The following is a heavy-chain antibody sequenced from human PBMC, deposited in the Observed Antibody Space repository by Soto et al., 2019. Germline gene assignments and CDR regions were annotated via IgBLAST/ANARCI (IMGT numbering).Heavy chain of an antibody. J-gene: IGHJ6*02. D-gene: IGHD6-19*01. V-gene: IGHV1-69*13. CDR2: IIPIFGTA. CDR3: ARGIIAVASNYYYYYGMDV. Sequence: SVKVSCKASGGTFSSYAISWVRQAPGQGLEWMGGIIPIFGTANYAQKFQGRVTITADESTSTAYMELSSLRSEDTAVYYCARGIIAVASNYYYYYGMDVWGQGTTVTVSS. CDR1: GGTFSSYA.